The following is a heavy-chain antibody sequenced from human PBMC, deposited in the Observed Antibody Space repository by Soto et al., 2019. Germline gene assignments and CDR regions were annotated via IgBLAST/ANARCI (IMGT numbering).Heavy chain of an antibody. Sequence: ASVKVSCKASGYTFTGYYMHWVRQAPGQGLEWMGWINPNSGGTNYAQKFQGWVTMTRDTSISTAYMELSRLRPDDTAVYYCATIRDPQAEEGAFDIWGQGTMVTVSS. J-gene: IGHJ3*02. V-gene: IGHV1-2*04. CDR3: ATIRDPQAEEGAFDI. CDR2: INPNSGGT. D-gene: IGHD3-3*01. CDR1: GYTFTGYY.